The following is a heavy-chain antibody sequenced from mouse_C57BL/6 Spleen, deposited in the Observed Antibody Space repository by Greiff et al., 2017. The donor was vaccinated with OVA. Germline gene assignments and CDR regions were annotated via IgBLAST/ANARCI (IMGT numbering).Heavy chain of an antibody. J-gene: IGHJ3*01. Sequence: QSGPGLVKPSQSLSLTCSVTGYSITSGYYWNWIRQFPGNKLEWMGYISYDGSNNYNPSLKNRISITRDTSKNQFFLKLNSVTTEDTATYYCARDYDGYYLAYWGQGTLVTVSA. CDR2: ISYDGSN. CDR3: ARDYDGYYLAY. D-gene: IGHD2-3*01. V-gene: IGHV3-6*01. CDR1: GYSITSGYY.